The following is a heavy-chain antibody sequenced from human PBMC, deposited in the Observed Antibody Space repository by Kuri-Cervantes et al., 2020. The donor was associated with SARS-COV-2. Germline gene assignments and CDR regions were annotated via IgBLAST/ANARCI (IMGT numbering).Heavy chain of an antibody. CDR3: ARGRGALGYCSSTSCYRGWYFDY. J-gene: IGHJ4*02. Sequence: SETLSLTCAVYGGSISGYYWSWIRQPPGKGLEWIGEINHSGSTNYNPSLKSRVTISVDTSKNQFSLKLSSVTAADTAVYYCARGRGALGYCSSTSCYRGWYFDYWGQGTLVTVSS. D-gene: IGHD2-2*01. CDR2: INHSGST. V-gene: IGHV4-34*01. CDR1: GGSISGYY.